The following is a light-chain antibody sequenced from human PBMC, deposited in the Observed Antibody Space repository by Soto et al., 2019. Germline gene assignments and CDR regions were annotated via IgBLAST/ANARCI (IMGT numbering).Light chain of an antibody. V-gene: IGLV2-14*01. CDR2: EVN. J-gene: IGLJ3*02. CDR3: SSYTNNQRL. Sequence: QSVLTQPASVSGSPGQSITISCTGTSSDVGDYDYVSWYQQHPGKAPKLMIYEVNNRPSGVSNRFSGSKSGNTASLTISGLQAEDEADYYCSSYTNNQRLFGGGTKLTVL. CDR1: SSDVGDYDY.